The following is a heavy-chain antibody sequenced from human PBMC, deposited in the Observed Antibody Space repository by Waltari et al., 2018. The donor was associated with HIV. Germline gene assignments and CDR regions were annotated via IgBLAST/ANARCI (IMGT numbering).Heavy chain of an antibody. V-gene: IGHV4-38-2*02. CDR2: MFHNGST. CDR3: AREWGTLMVAWFDP. CDR1: GYTTLRGYF. Sequence: QVQVQESGAGRVNPSETLSRTCAAPGYTTLRGYFWGCNRQPPGKALEWIGSMFHNGSTYYNPSLKSRVTISVDTSKNQFSLKLSSVTSADTAIYYCAREWGTLMVAWFDPWGQGTLVTVSS. D-gene: IGHD3-10*01. J-gene: IGHJ5*02.